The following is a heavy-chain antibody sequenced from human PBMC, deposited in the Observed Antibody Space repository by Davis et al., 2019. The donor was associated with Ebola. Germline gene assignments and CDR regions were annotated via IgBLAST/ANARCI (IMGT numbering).Heavy chain of an antibody. CDR2: IFSGDSDT. Sequence: GESLKISCKGSGYSFTTYWIAWVRQTPGKGLEWMGVIFSGDSDTRYSPSFQGQVTISADKSISTAYFQWSSLKASDTAMYYCARHQGSSWYLGPLAYWGQGTTVTVSS. J-gene: IGHJ6*02. CDR1: GYSFTTYW. CDR3: ARHQGSSWYLGPLAY. V-gene: IGHV5-51*01. D-gene: IGHD6-13*01.